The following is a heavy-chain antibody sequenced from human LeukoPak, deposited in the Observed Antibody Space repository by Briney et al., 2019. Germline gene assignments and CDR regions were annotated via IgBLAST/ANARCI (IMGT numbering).Heavy chain of an antibody. CDR2: IHYSGST. V-gene: IGHV4-59*12. CDR3: ARAAYYDSSGYYQDHWYFDL. D-gene: IGHD3-22*01. J-gene: IGHJ2*01. Sequence: SETLSLTCSVSGGSISGYYWSWIRQPPGKGLEWIGYIHYSGSTHYNPSLKSRVTISVDTSKNQFSLKLSSVTAADTAVYYCARAAYYDSSGYYQDHWYFDLWGRGTLVTVPS. CDR1: GGSISGYY.